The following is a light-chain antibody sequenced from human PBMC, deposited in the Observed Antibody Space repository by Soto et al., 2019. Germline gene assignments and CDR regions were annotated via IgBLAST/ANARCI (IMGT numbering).Light chain of an antibody. CDR1: QSVSSSY. CDR2: GTS. CDR3: QRYGSSLYT. Sequence: EIVLTQSPGPLSLSPGERATLSCRASQSVSSSYLAWYQQKPGQAPRLLIYGTSSRATGIPDKFSGSGSGTDFTLTINRLEPEDSAVYYCQRYGSSLYTFGQGTKLEIK. V-gene: IGKV3-20*01. J-gene: IGKJ2*01.